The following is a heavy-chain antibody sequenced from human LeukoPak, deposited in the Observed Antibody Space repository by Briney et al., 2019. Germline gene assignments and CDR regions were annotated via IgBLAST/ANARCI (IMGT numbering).Heavy chain of an antibody. J-gene: IGHJ4*02. CDR3: ARHRGIGDLFDY. D-gene: IGHD3-10*01. CDR2: IYYSGST. V-gene: IGHV4-31*03. CDR1: GGSISSGGYY. Sequence: PSQTLSLTCTVSGGSISSGGYYWSWIRQHPGKGLEWIGYIYYSGSTYYNPSLKSRVTISVDTSKNQFSLKLSSVTAADTAVYYCARHRGIGDLFDYWGQGTLVTVSS.